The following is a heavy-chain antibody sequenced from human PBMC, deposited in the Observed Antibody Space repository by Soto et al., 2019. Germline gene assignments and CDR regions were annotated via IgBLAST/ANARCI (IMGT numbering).Heavy chain of an antibody. CDR3: ARVPEGYCSSTSCYTSIFYYYYYGMDV. J-gene: IGHJ6*02. CDR1: GFTFSSYW. Sequence: GGSLRLSCAASGFTFSSYWMSWVRQAPGKGLEWVANIKQDGSEKYYVDSVKGRFTISRDNAKNSLYLQMNSLRAEDTAVYYCARVPEGYCSSTSCYTSIFYYYYYGMDVWGQGTTVTVSS. D-gene: IGHD2-2*02. CDR2: IKQDGSEK. V-gene: IGHV3-7*01.